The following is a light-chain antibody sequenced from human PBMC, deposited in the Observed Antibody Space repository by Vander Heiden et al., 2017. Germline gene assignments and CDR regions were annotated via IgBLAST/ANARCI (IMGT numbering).Light chain of an antibody. J-gene: IGKJ2*01. CDR3: QQYGSSPYT. CDR2: GAS. CDR1: QSVSSSY. Sequence: DIVLTQSPGTLSLSPGERATLSCRASQSVSSSYLAWYQQKPGQAPRLLIYGASSRATGIPDRFSGSGSGTDFTLTISRLEPEDFAVYYCQQYGSSPYTFGQGTKVXIK. V-gene: IGKV3-20*01.